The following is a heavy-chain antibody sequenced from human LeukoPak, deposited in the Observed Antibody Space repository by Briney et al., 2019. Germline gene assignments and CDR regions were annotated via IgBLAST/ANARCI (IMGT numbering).Heavy chain of an antibody. CDR3: ARDRLGDYDHSGYYDK. J-gene: IGHJ4*02. Sequence: KSGGSLRLSRAASGFTFSDYYMSWIRQAPGKGLEWVSYICDSGRTIYYADSVKGRFTISRDNAKNSVYLQMNNLGAEDTAVYYCARDRLGDYDHSGYYDKWGQGTLVTVSS. CDR1: GFTFSDYY. V-gene: IGHV3-11*01. D-gene: IGHD3-22*01. CDR2: ICDSGRTI.